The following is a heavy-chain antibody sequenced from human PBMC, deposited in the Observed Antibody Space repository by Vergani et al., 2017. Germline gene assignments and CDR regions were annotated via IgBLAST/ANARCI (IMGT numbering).Heavy chain of an antibody. J-gene: IGHJ6*02. CDR1: GGSISSGSYY. CDR2: FYTGGGT. Sequence: QVQLQESGPGLVRPSQTLSLTCTVSGGSISSGSYYWSWFRQPAGKGLEWIGRFYTGGGTSYNPSLKSRVTISVDTSKNQFSLQLCSVTAADTAVYYCARDPLYSTTWPFLLLDMDVWGQGTKVTVSS. V-gene: IGHV4-61*02. D-gene: IGHD6-13*01. CDR3: ARDPLYSTTWPFLLLDMDV.